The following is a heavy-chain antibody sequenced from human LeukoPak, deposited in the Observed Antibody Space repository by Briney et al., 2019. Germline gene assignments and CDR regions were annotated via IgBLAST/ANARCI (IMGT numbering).Heavy chain of an antibody. CDR3: ARDGVAGGFDY. J-gene: IGHJ4*02. D-gene: IGHD6-19*01. V-gene: IGHV3-21*01. Sequence: GGSLRLSCAASGFTFSSYSMNWVRQAPGKGLEWVSSISSSSSYIYYADSVKGRFTISRDDAKNLVFLQMNSLRVEDTAVYYCARDGVAGGFDYWGQGILVTVSS. CDR1: GFTFSSYS. CDR2: ISSSSSYI.